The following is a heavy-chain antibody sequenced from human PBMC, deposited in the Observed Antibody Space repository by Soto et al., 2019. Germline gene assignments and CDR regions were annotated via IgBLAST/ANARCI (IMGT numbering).Heavy chain of an antibody. Sequence: SETLSLTCTVSGVSISSSRYYWGWIRQPPGKGLEWIGSVYYSGTTYYNPSLKSRVTISVDTSKNQKNQFSPKLSSVTAADTAVYFCARHYDGSGYLTHPLDSWGQGTLVTVSS. CDR2: VYYSGTT. CDR1: GVSISSSRYY. CDR3: ARHYDGSGYLTHPLDS. V-gene: IGHV4-39*01. D-gene: IGHD3-22*01. J-gene: IGHJ4*02.